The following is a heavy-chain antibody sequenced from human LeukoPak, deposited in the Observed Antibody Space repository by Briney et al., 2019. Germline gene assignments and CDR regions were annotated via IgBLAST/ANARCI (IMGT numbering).Heavy chain of an antibody. CDR3: TIDVGYCRGGSCYTPLGY. Sequence: PGGSLRLSCAASGFTFSAYAMHWVRQAPGKGLEWVGFIRSKAYGGTTEYAASVKGRFTISRDDSRSIAYLQMNSLKTEDTAVYYGTIDVGYCRGGSCYTPLGYWGQGTLVTVSS. CDR2: IRSKAYGGTT. V-gene: IGHV3-49*04. D-gene: IGHD2-15*01. J-gene: IGHJ4*02. CDR1: GFTFSAYA.